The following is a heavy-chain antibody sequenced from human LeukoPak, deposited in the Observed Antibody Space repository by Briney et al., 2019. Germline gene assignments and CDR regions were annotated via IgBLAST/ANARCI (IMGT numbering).Heavy chain of an antibody. CDR1: GFTFARYD. J-gene: IGHJ4*02. Sequence: GGSLRLSCAASGFTFARYDLSWVRQAPGKGLEWVSAISDSGADSYYADSVKGRFTISRDNSKSTLFLQMNSLRGEDTAVYYCAKRVPYSSSWPSLDYWGQGTLVTVSS. CDR2: ISDSGADS. CDR3: AKRVPYSSSWPSLDY. V-gene: IGHV3-23*01. D-gene: IGHD6-13*01.